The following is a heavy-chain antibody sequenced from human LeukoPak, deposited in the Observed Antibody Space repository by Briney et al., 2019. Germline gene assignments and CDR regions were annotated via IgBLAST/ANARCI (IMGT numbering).Heavy chain of an antibody. CDR3: ARVGYSNSYDY. D-gene: IGHD1-26*01. V-gene: IGHV1-8*03. Sequence: GASVKVSCKASGYTFTNFDINWVRQATGQGLEWMGRMNPNTGNAGYAQKFQDRVTITWDASISTAYMDLSSLRSEDTAVYYCARVGYSNSYDYWGQGTLVTVSS. CDR2: MNPNTGNA. J-gene: IGHJ4*02. CDR1: GYTFTNFD.